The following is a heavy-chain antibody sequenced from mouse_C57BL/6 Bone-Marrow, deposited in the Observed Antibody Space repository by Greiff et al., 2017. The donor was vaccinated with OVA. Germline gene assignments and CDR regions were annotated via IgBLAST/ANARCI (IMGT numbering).Heavy chain of an antibody. V-gene: IGHV1-64*01. D-gene: IGHD1-1*01. J-gene: IGHJ4*01. Sequence: QVQLQQPGAELVKPGAPVKLSCKASGYTFTSYWMHWVKQRPGQGLEWIGMIHPNSGSTNYNEKFKSKATLTVDKSSSTAYMQLSSLTSEDSAVYYCARISTGAMDYWGQGTAVTVSS. CDR2: IHPNSGST. CDR3: ARISTGAMDY. CDR1: GYTFTSYW.